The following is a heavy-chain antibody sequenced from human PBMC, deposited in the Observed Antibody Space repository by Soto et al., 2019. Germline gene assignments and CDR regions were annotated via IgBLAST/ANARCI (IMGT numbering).Heavy chain of an antibody. J-gene: IGHJ4*02. Sequence: QITLNESGPTAVKPTETLTLTFTISGFSLTTSGVGGSWVRQSPGKAPEWLAFLYWNDDKRYSTSLTSRLTITKDTSKNQVVLTMANVDPADTATYYCAHRVLRAVFGLVTTTAIYFDLWGQGTPVVVSS. CDR3: AHRVLRAVFGLVTTTAIYFDL. V-gene: IGHV2-5*01. D-gene: IGHD3-3*01. CDR2: LYWNDDK. CDR1: GFSLTTSGVG.